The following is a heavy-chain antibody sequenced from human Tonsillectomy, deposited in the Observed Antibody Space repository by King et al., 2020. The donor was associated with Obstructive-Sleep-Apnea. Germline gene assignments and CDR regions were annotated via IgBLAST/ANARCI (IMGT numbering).Heavy chain of an antibody. CDR3: VSSSF. CDR2: VRSKADGGTE. CDR1: GFTLTDAW. V-gene: IGHV3-15*01. Sequence: VQLVESGGGLVKPGGSLRLSCTASGFTLTDAWVSWVRQTPGKVLEWVGRVRSKADGGTEEYAAPVKGRFTISRDDSTDTLYLEMNSLRTEDTAVYYCVSSSFWGQGTLVTVAS. J-gene: IGHJ4*02.